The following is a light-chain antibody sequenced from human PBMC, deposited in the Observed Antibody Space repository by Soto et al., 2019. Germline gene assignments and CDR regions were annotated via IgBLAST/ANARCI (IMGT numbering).Light chain of an antibody. V-gene: IGLV1-44*01. CDR3: AAWDDSLNGVV. CDR1: SSNIGSNT. CDR2: SNN. Sequence: QSVLTQPPSASGTPGQRVTISCSGSSSNIGSNTVNWYQQHPGTAPKLLIYSNNQRPSGVPYRFSGSKSGNSASLAISGLQSEDEADYYCAAWDDSLNGVVFGGGTKLTVL. J-gene: IGLJ2*01.